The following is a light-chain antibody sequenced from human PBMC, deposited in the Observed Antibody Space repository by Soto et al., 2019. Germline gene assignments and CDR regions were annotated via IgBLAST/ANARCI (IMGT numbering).Light chain of an antibody. CDR3: HQYGASSGT. J-gene: IGKJ2*01. CDR2: GAS. V-gene: IGKV3-20*01. CDR1: LSVSASY. Sequence: EIVLTQAPGTLSLSPGERATLSCRASLSVSASYLAWYQQKPGQAPRLLIYGASTRATGIPARFSGSGSGTDFTLTISSLEPEDFAVYYCHQYGASSGTFGQGTNLEIK.